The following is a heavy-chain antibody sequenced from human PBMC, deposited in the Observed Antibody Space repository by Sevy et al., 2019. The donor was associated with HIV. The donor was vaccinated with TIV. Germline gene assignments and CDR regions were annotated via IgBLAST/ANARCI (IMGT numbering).Heavy chain of an antibody. CDR1: GFTFSSYS. J-gene: IGHJ6*02. V-gene: IGHV3-48*01. CDR3: ARGEYDILTGYPQPYYYYYGMDV. Sequence: GGSLRLSCAASGFTFSSYSMNWVRQAPGKGLEWVSYISSSSSTIYYADSVKGRFTISRDNAKNSLYLQMNSLRAKDTAVYYCARGEYDILTGYPQPYYYYYGMDVWGQGTTVTVSS. D-gene: IGHD3-9*01. CDR2: ISSSSSTI.